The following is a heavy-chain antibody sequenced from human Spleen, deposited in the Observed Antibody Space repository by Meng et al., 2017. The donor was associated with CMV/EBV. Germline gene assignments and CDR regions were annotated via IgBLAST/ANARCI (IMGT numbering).Heavy chain of an antibody. CDR2: VNGDESLI. CDR3: ARGRLSGGPSIGGWFDP. J-gene: IGHJ5*02. Sequence: GGSLRLSCAASGFTFNYYWMHWVRQSPGTGLEWVSRVNGDESLIDYADSVKGQFTISRDNGKNTLYLQMDSLRAEDSAVYFCARGRLSGGPSIGGWFDPWGQGTLVTVSS. V-gene: IGHV3-74*01. D-gene: IGHD7-27*01. CDR1: GFTFNYYW.